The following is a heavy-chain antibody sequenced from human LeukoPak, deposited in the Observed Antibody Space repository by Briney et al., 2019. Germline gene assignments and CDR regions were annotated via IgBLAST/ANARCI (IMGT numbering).Heavy chain of an antibody. D-gene: IGHD3-3*01. Sequence: GGSLRLSCAASGFTFSSYWMSWVRQAPGKGLEWVANIKQDGSEKYYVDSVKGRFTISRDNAKNSPYLQMNSLRAEDTAVYYCATLRFLEWLPPPGYWGQGTLVTVSS. CDR2: IKQDGSEK. CDR1: GFTFSSYW. V-gene: IGHV3-7*01. CDR3: ATLRFLEWLPPPGY. J-gene: IGHJ4*02.